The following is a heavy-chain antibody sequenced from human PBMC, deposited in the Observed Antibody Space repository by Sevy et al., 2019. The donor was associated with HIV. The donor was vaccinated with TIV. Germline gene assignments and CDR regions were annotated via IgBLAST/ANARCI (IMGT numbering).Heavy chain of an antibody. CDR2: IWSDGAYQ. CDR3: ARGKGGYGYGLNY. J-gene: IGHJ4*02. V-gene: IGHV3-33*01. CDR1: GFTFSNYP. Sequence: GGSLSLSCAAPGFTFSNYPMHWVRQAPGKGMEGVAIIWSDGAYQYHGDSVKGRFTISRDNSKNTLYLQMNSLRVEDTAVYYCARGKGGYGYGLNYWGQGTLVTVSS. D-gene: IGHD5-18*01.